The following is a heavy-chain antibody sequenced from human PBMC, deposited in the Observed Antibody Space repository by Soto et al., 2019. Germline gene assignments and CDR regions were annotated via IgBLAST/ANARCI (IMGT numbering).Heavy chain of an antibody. CDR3: VRVVAIPGYPDN. CDR1: GGTFSSYA. CDR2: IVPIVDTS. J-gene: IGHJ4*02. Sequence: QVQLVQSGAEVRQPASSVKVSCKTSGGTFSSYAISWVRQAPGQGLEWMGGIVPIVDTSTYAKKFHGRVTITADESTSTVYMELSSLRSDDTAVYYCVRVVAIPGYPDNWGQGTLVTVSS. V-gene: IGHV1-69*12. D-gene: IGHD5-12*01.